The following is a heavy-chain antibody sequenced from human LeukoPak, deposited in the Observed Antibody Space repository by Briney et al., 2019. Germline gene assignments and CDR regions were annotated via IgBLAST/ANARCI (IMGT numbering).Heavy chain of an antibody. CDR1: GGSISSSSYY. Sequence: PSETLSLTCTVSGGSISSSSYYWGWIRQPPGKGLEWIGSIYYSGSTYYNPSLKSRVTISVDTSKNQFSLKLSSVTAADTAVYYCARHDVKYGILTGYSHFDYWGQGTLVTVSS. J-gene: IGHJ4*02. D-gene: IGHD3-9*01. V-gene: IGHV4-39*01. CDR2: IYYSGST. CDR3: ARHDVKYGILTGYSHFDY.